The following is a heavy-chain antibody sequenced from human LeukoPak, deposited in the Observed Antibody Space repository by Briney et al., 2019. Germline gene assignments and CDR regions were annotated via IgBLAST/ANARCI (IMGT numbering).Heavy chain of an antibody. CDR1: GGSISSHY. V-gene: IGHV4-59*11. J-gene: IGHJ4*02. CDR3: ARDQASYFDC. CDR2: IYYSGST. Sequence: SETLSLTCTVSGGSISSHYWSWIRQPPGKGLEWIGYIYYSGSTNYNPSLKSRVTISVDTSKNQFSLKLSSVTAADTAVYYCARDQASYFDCWGQGTLVTVSS.